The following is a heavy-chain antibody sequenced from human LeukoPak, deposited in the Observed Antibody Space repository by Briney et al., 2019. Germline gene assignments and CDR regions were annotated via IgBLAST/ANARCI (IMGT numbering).Heavy chain of an antibody. J-gene: IGHJ3*02. CDR3: VRDGGSAWYINGDEAFDI. Sequence: GGSLRLSCAASGFTFSSYAMSWVRQAPGKGLEWVSGISFSGGTTYYADSVKGRFTISRDNSKNTLYLQMNSLRAEDTAVYYCVRDGGSAWYINGDEAFDIWGQGTMVTVSS. D-gene: IGHD6-19*01. V-gene: IGHV3-23*01. CDR2: ISFSGGTT. CDR1: GFTFSSYA.